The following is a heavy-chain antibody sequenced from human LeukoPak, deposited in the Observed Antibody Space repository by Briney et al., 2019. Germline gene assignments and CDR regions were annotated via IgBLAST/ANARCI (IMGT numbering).Heavy chain of an antibody. J-gene: IGHJ4*02. CDR2: ISGGADAT. CDR3: AKELWEGSGYLDD. Sequence: GGSLRLSCAASGFTFRNHPMAWVRQAPGKGPEWVSAISGGADATIYADSVKGRFTISRDNSKNTWSLQMNSLKPEDTAFYYCAKELWEGSGYLDDWGQGILVTVSS. V-gene: IGHV3-23*01. D-gene: IGHD3-3*01. CDR1: GFTFRNHP.